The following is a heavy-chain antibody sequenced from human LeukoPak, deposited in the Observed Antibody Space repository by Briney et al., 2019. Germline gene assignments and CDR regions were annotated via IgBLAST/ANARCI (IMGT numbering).Heavy chain of an antibody. CDR3: ARDGNNYDFWSGYRPRCDY. Sequence: GGSLRLSCAASGFTFSSYWMSWVRQAPGKGLEWVANIKQDGSEKYYVDSVKGRFTISRDNAKNSLYLQMNSLRAEDTAVYYCARDGNNYDFWSGYRPRCDYWGQGTLVTVSS. CDR2: IKQDGSEK. D-gene: IGHD3-3*01. V-gene: IGHV3-7*01. CDR1: GFTFSSYW. J-gene: IGHJ4*02.